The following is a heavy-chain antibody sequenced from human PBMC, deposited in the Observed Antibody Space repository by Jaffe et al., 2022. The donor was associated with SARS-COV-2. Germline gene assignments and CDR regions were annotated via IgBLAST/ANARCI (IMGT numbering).Heavy chain of an antibody. Sequence: EVQLVESAGGLVQPGGSLRLSCAASGFTFSNYVMSWVRQIPGKGPEWVSVISGSGDNTYYADSVKGRFTISRDNSKNTLYLHMDSLRAEDTAIYYCAKRVSGTLPPIRGFDHWGQGTLVTVSS. CDR1: GFTFSNYV. CDR2: ISGSGDNT. J-gene: IGHJ4*02. CDR3: AKRVSGTLPPIRGFDH. D-gene: IGHD6-19*01. V-gene: IGHV3-23*04.